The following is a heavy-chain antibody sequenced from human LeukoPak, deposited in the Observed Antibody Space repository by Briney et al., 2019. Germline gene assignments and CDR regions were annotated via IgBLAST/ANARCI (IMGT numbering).Heavy chain of an antibody. D-gene: IGHD4-17*01. CDR2: INPNSGGT. V-gene: IGHV1-2*06. CDR1: GYTFTGYY. CDR3: ARILSGDYVLAYFQH. Sequence: ASVKVSCKASGYTFTGYYMHWVRQAPGQGLEWMGRINPNSGGTNYAQKFQGRVTMTRDTSISTAYMELSRLRADDTAVYYCARILSGDYVLAYFQHWGQLILVTVSS. J-gene: IGHJ1*01.